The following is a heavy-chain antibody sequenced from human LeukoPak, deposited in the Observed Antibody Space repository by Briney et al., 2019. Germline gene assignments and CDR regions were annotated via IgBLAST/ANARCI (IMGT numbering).Heavy chain of an antibody. D-gene: IGHD1-26*01. J-gene: IGHJ6*03. Sequence: PSETLSLTCTVSGGSISSSTYYWGWIRQPPGKGLEWIGTIYYSGSAYYNPSLKSRVTISVDTSKNRFSLKASSVTAADTAVYYCAREVREEEWELRDYYYYMDVWGKGTTVTVSS. CDR1: GGSISSSTYY. CDR3: AREVREEEWELRDYYYYMDV. CDR2: IYYSGSA. V-gene: IGHV4-39*07.